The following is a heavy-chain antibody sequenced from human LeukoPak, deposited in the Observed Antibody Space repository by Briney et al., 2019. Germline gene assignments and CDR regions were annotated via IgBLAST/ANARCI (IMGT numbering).Heavy chain of an antibody. Sequence: GGSLRLSCAASGFTFSSYAMYWVRHPPGKRLEWVSIIGNNGGGIHYADSVKGRFTISRDNFKNALYLQMNSLRVEDTAVYYCAIDPNWGTHSWGQGVLVTVSS. D-gene: IGHD7-27*01. V-gene: IGHV3-23*01. CDR2: IGNNGGGI. CDR3: AIDPNWGTHS. CDR1: GFTFSSYA. J-gene: IGHJ4*02.